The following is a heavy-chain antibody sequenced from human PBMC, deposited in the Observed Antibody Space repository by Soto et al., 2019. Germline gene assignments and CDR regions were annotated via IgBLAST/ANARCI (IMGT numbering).Heavy chain of an antibody. CDR3: AHRRNVELGPLRLFDY. D-gene: IGHD2-15*01. J-gene: IGHJ4*02. Sequence: QITLKESGPTLVKPTQTLTLTCTFSGFSLSTSGVGVGWIRQPPGEALEWLALIYWDDDKRYSPSLKSRLTITTDTSKNQVVLTMTDMDPVDTATYFCAHRRNVELGPLRLFDYWGQGTQVTVSS. CDR1: GFSLSTSGVG. V-gene: IGHV2-5*02. CDR2: IYWDDDK.